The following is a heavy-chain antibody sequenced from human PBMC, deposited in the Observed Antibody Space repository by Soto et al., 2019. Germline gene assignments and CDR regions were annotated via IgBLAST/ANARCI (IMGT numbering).Heavy chain of an antibody. Sequence: QVQLVQSGAEVKKPGSSVKVSCKASGGTFSSYAISWVRQAPGQGLEWMGGIIPIFGTANYAQKFQGRATIPADESTSTADMELSSLRSEDTAVYYCARDFGLELPGRGDDWGQGTLVTVSS. J-gene: IGHJ4*02. CDR1: GGTFSSYA. D-gene: IGHD1-7*01. V-gene: IGHV1-69*01. CDR2: IIPIFGTA. CDR3: ARDFGLELPGRGDD.